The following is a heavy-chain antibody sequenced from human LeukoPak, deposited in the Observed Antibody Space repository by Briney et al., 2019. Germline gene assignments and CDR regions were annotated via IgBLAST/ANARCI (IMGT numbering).Heavy chain of an antibody. CDR3: ARGSTLEMATMYYFDY. CDR2: IYYSGST. CDR1: GGSISSSSYY. Sequence: PSEALSLTCTVSGGSISSSSYYWGWIRQPPGKGLEWIGSIYYSGSTYYNPSLKSRVTISVDTSKNQFSLKLSSVTAADTAVYYCARGSTLEMATMYYFDYWGQGTLVTVSS. D-gene: IGHD5-24*01. V-gene: IGHV4-39*07. J-gene: IGHJ4*02.